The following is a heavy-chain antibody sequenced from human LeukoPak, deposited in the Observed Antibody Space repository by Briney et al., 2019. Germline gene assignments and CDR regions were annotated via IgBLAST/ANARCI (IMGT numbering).Heavy chain of an antibody. J-gene: IGHJ4*02. V-gene: IGHV3-23*01. CDR3: GRTTNTNYYASLNS. D-gene: IGHD2-8*01. Sequence: PGGSLRLSCAASGLTFSNYGMSWVRQAPGKGLEWVSGISGSNNNTSYADSVKGRFTISRDNSKNTIYLQMNSLRAEDTAIYYCGRTTNTNYYASLNSWGQGTLVTVSS. CDR1: GLTFSNYG. CDR2: ISGSNNNT.